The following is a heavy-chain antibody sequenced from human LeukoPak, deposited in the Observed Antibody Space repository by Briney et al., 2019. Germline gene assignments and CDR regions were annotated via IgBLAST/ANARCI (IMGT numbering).Heavy chain of an antibody. CDR2: ISYDGSNK. J-gene: IGHJ5*02. Sequence: PGGSLRLSCAASGFTFSSYGMHWVRQAPGKGLEWVAVISYDGSNKYYADSVKGRFTISRDNSKNTLYLQMNSLRGEDTAVYYCAIGGGSNWFDPWGQGTLVTVSS. CDR1: GFTFSSYG. CDR3: AIGGGSNWFDP. D-gene: IGHD3-10*01. V-gene: IGHV3-30*03.